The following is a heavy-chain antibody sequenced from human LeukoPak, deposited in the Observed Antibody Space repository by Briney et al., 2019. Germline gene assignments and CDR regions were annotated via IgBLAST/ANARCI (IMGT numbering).Heavy chain of an antibody. CDR1: GFTFSVAA. Sequence: GGSLRLSCAASGFTFSVAAMTWVRQAPGEGLEWVSLIGASGESTYYADSVKGRFTISRDNSKNTLSLQMNSLRVEDTAMYFCAKDIQLSTWGLGTMVTVSS. D-gene: IGHD5-24*01. CDR2: IGASGEST. CDR3: AKDIQLST. V-gene: IGHV3-23*01. J-gene: IGHJ3*01.